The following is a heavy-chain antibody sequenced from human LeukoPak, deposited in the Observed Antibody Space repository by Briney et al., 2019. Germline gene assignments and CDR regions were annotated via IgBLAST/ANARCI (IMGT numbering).Heavy chain of an antibody. V-gene: IGHV3-30*18. Sequence: PGGSLRLSCAVSGFAFSAYGMHWVRQAPGKGLEWVAVSSYDGSNEYFAGSVKGRFTMSRDNSKNTLFLQMNSLRPEDTAVYYCAKDKIAHSMIGPFDYWGQGTLVTVSS. CDR1: GFAFSAYG. J-gene: IGHJ4*02. D-gene: IGHD3-22*01. CDR2: SSYDGSNE. CDR3: AKDKIAHSMIGPFDY.